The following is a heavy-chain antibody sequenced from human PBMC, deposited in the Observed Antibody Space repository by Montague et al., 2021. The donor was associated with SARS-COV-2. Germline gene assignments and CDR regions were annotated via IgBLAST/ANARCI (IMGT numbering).Heavy chain of an antibody. CDR3: ARIRKGADY. J-gene: IGHJ4*02. CDR2: TI. D-gene: IGHD3-16*01. V-gene: IGHV3-11*01. Sequence: TIYYADSVKGRFTISRDNAKNSLYLPMNSLREEDTSVYYCARIRKGADYWGQGTLVTVSS.